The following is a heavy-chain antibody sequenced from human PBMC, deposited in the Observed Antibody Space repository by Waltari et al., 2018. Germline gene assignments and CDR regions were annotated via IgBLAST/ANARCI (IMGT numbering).Heavy chain of an antibody. D-gene: IGHD6-6*01. Sequence: QMQLVQSGPEVKKPGTSVKVSCKASGFTFTSSAMQWVRQARGQRLEWIGWIVVGSGSTSYAQKFQGRVTMTRDTSTSTVYMELSSLRSEDTAVYYCARAFPSSSSGGGYWGQGTLVTVSS. CDR1: GFTFTSSA. CDR3: ARAFPSSSSGGGY. J-gene: IGHJ4*02. CDR2: IVVGSGST. V-gene: IGHV1-58*02.